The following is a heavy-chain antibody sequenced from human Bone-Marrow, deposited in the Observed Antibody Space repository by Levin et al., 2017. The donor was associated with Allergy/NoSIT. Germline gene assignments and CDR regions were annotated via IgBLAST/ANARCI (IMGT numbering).Heavy chain of an antibody. Sequence: SETLSLTCTVSGGSISSGDYYWSWIRQPPGKGLEWIGYIYYSGSTYYNPSLKSRVTISVDTSKNQFSLKLSSVTAADTAVYYCARYKWGWLPNFDYWGQGTLVTVSS. D-gene: IGHD3-22*01. J-gene: IGHJ4*02. CDR2: IYYSGST. V-gene: IGHV4-30-4*01. CDR3: ARYKWGWLPNFDY. CDR1: GGSISSGDYY.